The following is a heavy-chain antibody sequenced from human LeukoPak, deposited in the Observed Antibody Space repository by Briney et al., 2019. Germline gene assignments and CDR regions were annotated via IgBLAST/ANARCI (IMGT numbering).Heavy chain of an antibody. D-gene: IGHD3-10*01. V-gene: IGHV4-59*01. CDR1: GGSISSYY. CDR2: INYSGST. Sequence: SETLSLTCTVSGGSISSYYWSWIRQPPGRGLEWIGYINYSGSTDYNPPLNSRVTISVDTSKNQFSLRLNSVTAADTAVYYCARVFDGSGSYYTYYYYYMDVWGKGTTVTVSS. CDR3: ARVFDGSGSYYTYYYYYMDV. J-gene: IGHJ6*03.